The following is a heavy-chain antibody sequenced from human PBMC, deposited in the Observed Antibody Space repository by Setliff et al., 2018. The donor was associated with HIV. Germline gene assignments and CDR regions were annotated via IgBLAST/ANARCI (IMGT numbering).Heavy chain of an antibody. V-gene: IGHV4-34*01. CDR3: ARGSRQLTIFGVVFKTNYYFMDV. Sequence: TLSLTCAVYGGSFSGYYWSWIRQPPGEGLEWIGEINHDRTTNYNPSLKSRVTISVDTSKNQFSLTLNSVTAADTAVYYCARGSRQLTIFGVVFKTNYYFMDVWGKGTAVTVSS. CDR2: INHDRTT. CDR1: GGSFSGYY. J-gene: IGHJ6*03. D-gene: IGHD3-3*01.